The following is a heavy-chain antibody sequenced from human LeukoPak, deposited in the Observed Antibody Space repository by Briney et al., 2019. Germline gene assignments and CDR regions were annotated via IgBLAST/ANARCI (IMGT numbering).Heavy chain of an antibody. J-gene: IGHJ4*02. CDR1: GGSISSGGYY. V-gene: IGHV4-31*03. CDR3: ASLPIKYSSSWYKAPFDY. D-gene: IGHD6-13*01. CDR2: IYYSGST. Sequence: PSETLSLTCTVSGGSISSGGYYWSWIRQHPGKGLEWIGYIYYSGSTYYNPSLKSRVTISVDTSKNQFSLKLSSVTAADTAVYYCASLPIKYSSSWYKAPFDYWGQGTLVTVSS.